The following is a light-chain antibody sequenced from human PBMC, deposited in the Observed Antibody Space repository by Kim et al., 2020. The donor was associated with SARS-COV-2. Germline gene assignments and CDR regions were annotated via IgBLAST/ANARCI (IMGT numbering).Light chain of an antibody. CDR1: TSDIGEYNY. CDR2: DIN. CDR3: CSYAGAYTNWV. J-gene: IGLJ3*02. Sequence: QSVTISCSGSTSDIGEYNYVSWYQQRPGKAPQLMIYDINRRPAGVPDRFSGSKSGNTASLTISGLQADDEADYHCCSYAGAYTNWVFGGGTTLTVL. V-gene: IGLV2-11*03.